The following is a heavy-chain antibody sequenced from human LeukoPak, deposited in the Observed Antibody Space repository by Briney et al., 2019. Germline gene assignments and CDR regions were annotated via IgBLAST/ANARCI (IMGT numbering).Heavy chain of an antibody. CDR1: GGTFSSYA. CDR3: ATYYYDSSGYYWFAFDI. J-gene: IGHJ3*02. D-gene: IGHD3-22*01. V-gene: IGHV1-69*06. Sequence: GASVKVSCKASGGTFSSYAISWVRQAPGQGLEWMGGIIPIFGTANYAQKFQGRVTITADKSTSTAYMELSSLRSEDTAVYYCATYYYDSSGYYWFAFDIWGQGTMVTVSS. CDR2: IIPIFGTA.